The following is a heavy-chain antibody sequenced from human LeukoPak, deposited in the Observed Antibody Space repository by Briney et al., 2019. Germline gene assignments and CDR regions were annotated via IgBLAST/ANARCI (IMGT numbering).Heavy chain of an antibody. CDR2: ISAYNGNT. CDR1: GYTFTSYG. D-gene: IGHD3-22*01. J-gene: IGHJ4*02. Sequence: GASVKVSCKASGYTFTSYGISWVRQAPGQGHEWMGWISAYNGNTNYAQKLQGRVTMTTDTSTSTAYMELRSLRSDDTAVYYCARDRPYYYDSSGYYIPYYFDYWGQGTLVTVSS. V-gene: IGHV1-18*01. CDR3: ARDRPYYYDSSGYYIPYYFDY.